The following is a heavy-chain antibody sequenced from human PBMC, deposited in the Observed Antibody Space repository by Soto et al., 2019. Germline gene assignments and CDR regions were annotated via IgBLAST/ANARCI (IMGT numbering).Heavy chain of an antibody. J-gene: IGHJ4*02. D-gene: IGHD6-19*01. CDR1: GFTFSSYA. CDR3: AKDSKGIAVAGLLPFDY. Sequence: EVQLLESGGGLVQPGGSLRLSCAASGFTFSSYAMSWVRQAPGKGLEWVSAISGSGGSTYYADSVKGRFTISRDNSKNTLYLQMNSLRAEDTAVYYCAKDSKGIAVAGLLPFDYWGQGTLVTVSS. CDR2: ISGSGGST. V-gene: IGHV3-23*01.